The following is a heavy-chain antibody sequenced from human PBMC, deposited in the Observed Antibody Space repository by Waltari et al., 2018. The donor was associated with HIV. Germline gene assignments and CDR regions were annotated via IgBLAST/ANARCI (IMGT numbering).Heavy chain of an antibody. CDR1: GGSISSSSYY. V-gene: IGHV4-39*01. D-gene: IGHD6-13*01. CDR2: IYYSGST. J-gene: IGHJ6*02. CDR3: ARLPRMRSSSAGMDV. Sequence: QLQLQESGPGLVKPSETLSLTCTVSGGSISSSSYYCGWIRHPPGKGLEWIGSIYYSGSTYYNPSLKSRVTISVDSSKNQFSLKLSSVTAADTAVYYCARLPRMRSSSAGMDVWGQGTTVTVSS.